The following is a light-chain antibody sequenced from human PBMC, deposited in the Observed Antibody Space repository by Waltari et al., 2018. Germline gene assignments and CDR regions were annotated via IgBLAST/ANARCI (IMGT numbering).Light chain of an antibody. CDR3: MQGLQTPT. CDR2: LGS. Sequence: DIVMTQSPLSLPVTPGERASISCRSSQSLLHSDGYNYLDWYLQKHGQAPELLSSLGSNRASGVPGRFSASGSGTDFTLTISRVEAEDVGVYYCMQGLQTPTFGLGTKGEIK. J-gene: IGKJ1*01. V-gene: IGKV2-28*01. CDR1: QSLLHSDGYNY.